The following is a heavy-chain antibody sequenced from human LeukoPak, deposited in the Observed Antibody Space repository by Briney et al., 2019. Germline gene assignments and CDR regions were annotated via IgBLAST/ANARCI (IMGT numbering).Heavy chain of an antibody. CDR1: GYTFTSYY. V-gene: IGHV1-2*02. Sequence: GASVKVSCKASGYTFTSYYMHWVRQAPGQGLEWMGWINPNSGGTNYAQKFQGRVTMTRDTSISTAYMELSRLRSDDTAVYYCARGGYSSGWWDPFDAFDIWGQGTMVTVSS. J-gene: IGHJ3*02. CDR2: INPNSGGT. CDR3: ARGGYSSGWWDPFDAFDI. D-gene: IGHD6-19*01.